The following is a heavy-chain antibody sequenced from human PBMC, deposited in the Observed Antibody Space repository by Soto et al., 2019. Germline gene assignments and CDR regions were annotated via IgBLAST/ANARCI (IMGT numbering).Heavy chain of an antibody. J-gene: IGHJ3*02. CDR3: PRTRRDGSNHDGFDI. V-gene: IGHV5-51*01. CDR1: GYSFTRYC. Sequence: VESVTISCEASGYSFTRYCIGWVPQIPGKGLEWMGIIYPGDSDTRYSPSFQGQVTISADKSMSTAYLQWSSLKASDTALYYCPRTRRDGSNHDGFDIWGQGTLVTVSS. D-gene: IGHD5-12*01. CDR2: IYPGDSDT.